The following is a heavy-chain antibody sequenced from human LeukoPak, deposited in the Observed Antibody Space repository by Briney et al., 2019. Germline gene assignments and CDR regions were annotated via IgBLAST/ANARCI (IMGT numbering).Heavy chain of an antibody. J-gene: IGHJ5*02. CDR1: GFTFSSYS. CDR2: ISSSSSTI. Sequence: PGGSLRLSCAASGFTFSSYSMNWVRQAPGKGLEWVSYISSSSSTIYYADSVKGRFTISRDNAKNSLYLQMNSLRDEDTAVYYCARDFWSGYYPNWFDPWGQGTLVTVSS. D-gene: IGHD3-3*01. CDR3: ARDFWSGYYPNWFDP. V-gene: IGHV3-48*02.